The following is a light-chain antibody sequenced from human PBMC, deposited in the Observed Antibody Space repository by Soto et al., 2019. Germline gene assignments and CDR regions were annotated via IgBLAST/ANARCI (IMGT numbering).Light chain of an antibody. J-gene: IGLJ3*02. V-gene: IGLV2-14*01. CDR1: SSDVGGYNY. CDR2: EVN. CDR3: SSYTRSNTRV. Sequence: QSVLTQPASVSGSHGQSITISCTGTSSDVGGYNYVSWYQQHPGKAPKLMIYEVNNRPSGASNRFSGSKSGNTASLTISGLQAEDEADYFCSSYTRSNTRVFGGGTKVTVL.